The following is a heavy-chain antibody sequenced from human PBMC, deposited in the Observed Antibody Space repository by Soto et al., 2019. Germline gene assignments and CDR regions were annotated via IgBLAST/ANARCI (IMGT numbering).Heavy chain of an antibody. CDR1: GFTFSSYA. D-gene: IGHD3-9*01. Sequence: EVQLLESGGGLVQPGGSPRLSCAASGFTFSSYAMSWVRQAPGKGLEWVSAISGSGDNTYYADSVRGRFTISRDNSKSTLYLQMNSLRAEDTTIYYCAKVRSYDVLTGLYSDFGMDVWGQGTTVTVSS. J-gene: IGHJ6*02. V-gene: IGHV3-23*01. CDR2: ISGSGDNT. CDR3: AKVRSYDVLTGLYSDFGMDV.